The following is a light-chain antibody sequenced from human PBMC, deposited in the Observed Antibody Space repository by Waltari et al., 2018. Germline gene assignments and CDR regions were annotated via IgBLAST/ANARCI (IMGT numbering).Light chain of an antibody. CDR3: QQYDNYWT. J-gene: IGKJ1*01. V-gene: IGKV1-5*03. Sequence: DIQMTQSPSTLSASVGDRVTITCRASQSISTWLAWYQQKPGKAPKLLIQKSSNLESGVPSRFSGSGSGTEFTLTISSLQPDDFATYYRQQYDNYWTFGQGTKVEIK. CDR1: QSISTW. CDR2: KSS.